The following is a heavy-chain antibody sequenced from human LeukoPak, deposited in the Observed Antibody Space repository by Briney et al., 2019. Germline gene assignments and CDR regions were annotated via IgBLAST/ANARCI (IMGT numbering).Heavy chain of an antibody. D-gene: IGHD1-1*01. CDR3: ARESHETREDY. CDR2: ISANNGDT. J-gene: IGHJ4*02. V-gene: IGHV1-18*01. CDR1: GYTFNSYG. Sequence: ASVKVSCKASGYTFNSYGISWVRQAPGQGLEWMGRISANNGDTDYPPKLQDRVTMTTDTYTSTAYMELRSLRSDDTAMYYCARESHETREDYWGQGTLVTVSS.